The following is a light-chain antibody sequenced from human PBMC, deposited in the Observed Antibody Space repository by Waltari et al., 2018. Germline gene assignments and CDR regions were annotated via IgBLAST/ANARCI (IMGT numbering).Light chain of an antibody. J-gene: IGLJ3*02. CDR3: SAWDSNLSAWV. Sequence: QAGLTQPPSVSKGLGQTATPTCTGHNNNVGNQGAAWLQQHQGHPPKLLSYRNNNRPSGISEKFSASRSGNTASLTITGLQPEDEADYYCSAWDSNLSAWVFGGGTKLTVL. CDR2: RNN. V-gene: IGLV10-54*04. CDR1: NNNVGNQG.